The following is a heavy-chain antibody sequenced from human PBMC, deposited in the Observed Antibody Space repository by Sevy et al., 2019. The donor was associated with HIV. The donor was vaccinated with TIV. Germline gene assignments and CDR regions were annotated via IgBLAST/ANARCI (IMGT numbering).Heavy chain of an antibody. Sequence: SETLSLTCTVSCGSISSYFWTWIRLPPGKGLEWMGHFYYSGTTDYNPSLKSRVTISADTSKNQFSLQLRSVTAADTAVYYCARDDFSNPRATVYWGQGILVTVSS. CDR1: CGSISSYF. V-gene: IGHV4-59*13. CDR2: FYYSGTT. CDR3: ARDDFSNPRATVY. J-gene: IGHJ4*02. D-gene: IGHD1-1*01.